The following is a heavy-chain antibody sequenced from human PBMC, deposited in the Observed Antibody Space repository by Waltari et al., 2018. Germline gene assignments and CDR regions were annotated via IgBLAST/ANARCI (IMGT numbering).Heavy chain of an antibody. V-gene: IGHV3-74*01. CDR3: TRTRYCSTTSCQVDWFDP. CDR1: GFTFSSYW. Sequence: EVQLVESGGGLVQPGGSLRLSCAASGFTFSSYWMHWVRQAPGKGLVWVSRINGDGGSTRYADSVKGRFTISRDNANNTLYLQMNSLRAEDTAVYYCTRTRYCSTTSCQVDWFDPWGQGTLVTVSS. D-gene: IGHD2-2*01. J-gene: IGHJ5*02. CDR2: INGDGGST.